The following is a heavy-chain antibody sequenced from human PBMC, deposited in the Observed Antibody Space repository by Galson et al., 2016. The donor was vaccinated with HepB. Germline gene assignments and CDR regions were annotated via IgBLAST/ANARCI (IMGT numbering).Heavy chain of an antibody. CDR1: GYTITSYY. CDR2: ISAYNGNT. J-gene: IGHJ4*02. CDR3: AREGNYVDFDY. D-gene: IGHD1-7*01. V-gene: IGHV1-18*04. Sequence: SCKASGYTITSYYMHWVRQAPGQGLEWMGWISAYNGNTNYAQKLQGRVTMTTDTSTSTAYMELRSLRSDDTAVYYCAREGNYVDFDYWGQGTLVTVSS.